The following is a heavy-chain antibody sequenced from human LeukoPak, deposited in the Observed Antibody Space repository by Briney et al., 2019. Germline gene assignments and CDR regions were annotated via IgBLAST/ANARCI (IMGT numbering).Heavy chain of an antibody. D-gene: IGHD3-10*01. CDR2: ISGSGGTT. J-gene: IGHJ4*02. V-gene: IGHV3-23*01. Sequence: QSGGSLRLSCAASGFTFSIYGMHWVRQAPGRGLEWVSAISGSGGTTYYADSVKGRFTISRDNSKNTLYLQMNSLRAEDTAVYYCAKDRIPMVRGVDYWGQGTLVTVSS. CDR3: AKDRIPMVRGVDY. CDR1: GFTFSIYG.